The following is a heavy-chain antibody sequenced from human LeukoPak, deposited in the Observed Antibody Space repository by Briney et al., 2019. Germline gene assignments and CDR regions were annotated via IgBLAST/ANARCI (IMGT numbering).Heavy chain of an antibody. CDR1: GYSFTSHW. CDR3: ARAHCSSTSCLLWGNWFDP. CDR2: IYPGDSDT. J-gene: IGHJ5*02. D-gene: IGHD2-2*01. Sequence: GESLKISCKGSGYSFTSHWIGWVRQMPGKGLEWMGIIYPGDSDTRYSPSFQGQVTISADKSISTAYLQWSSLKASDTAMYYCARAHCSSTSCLLWGNWFDPWGQGTLVTVSS. V-gene: IGHV5-51*01.